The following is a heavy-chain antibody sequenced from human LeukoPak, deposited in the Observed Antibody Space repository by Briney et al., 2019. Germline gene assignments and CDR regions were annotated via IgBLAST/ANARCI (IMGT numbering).Heavy chain of an antibody. CDR1: GFIFHNAW. V-gene: IGHV3-15*05. CDR3: TTLSYDVHY. J-gene: IGHJ4*02. Sequence: GALRLSCAASGFIFHNAWMTWVRQAPGKGLEWVGRIKSNPDGGTADYAAPVKGRFVISRDDSKNTLYLQLNSLKTEDTAVYYCTTLSYDVHYWGQGTLVTVSS. CDR2: IKSNPDGGTA. D-gene: IGHD3-3*01.